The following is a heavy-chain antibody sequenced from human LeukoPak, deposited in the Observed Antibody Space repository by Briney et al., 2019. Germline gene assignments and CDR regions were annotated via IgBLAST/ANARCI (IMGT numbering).Heavy chain of an antibody. Sequence: PSETLSLTCTVSGGSISSYYWSWIRQPPGKGLEWIGYIYYSGSTNYNPSLKSRVTISVDTSKNQFSLKLSSVTAADTAVYYCARGGGYYDYFDYWGQGTLVTVSS. CDR1: GGSISSYY. D-gene: IGHD3-3*01. J-gene: IGHJ4*02. CDR2: IYYSGST. CDR3: ARGGGYYDYFDY. V-gene: IGHV4-59*01.